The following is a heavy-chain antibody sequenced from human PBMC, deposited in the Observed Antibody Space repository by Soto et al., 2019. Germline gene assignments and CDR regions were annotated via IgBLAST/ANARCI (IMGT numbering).Heavy chain of an antibody. CDR2: IYHSGST. CDR1: GASISSGGYY. CDR3: ARSEATGLDY. J-gene: IGHJ4*02. V-gene: IGHV4-31*03. Sequence: PSETLSLTCTVYGASISSGGYYWSWIRQHPGKGLEWIGYIYHSGSTYYNPSLESRVTISVDTSKNQFSLKLNSVTAADTAVYYCARSEATGLDYWGQAPLVTVSS. D-gene: IGHD1-26*01.